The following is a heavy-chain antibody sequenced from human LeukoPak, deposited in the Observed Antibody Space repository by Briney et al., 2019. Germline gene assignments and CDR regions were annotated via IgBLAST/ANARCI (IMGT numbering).Heavy chain of an antibody. D-gene: IGHD5-12*01. Sequence: GGSLRLSCAASGFTFSSYAMHWVRQAPGKGLEWVAVISYDGSNKYYADSVKGRFTISRDNSKSTLYLRMNSLRAEDTAVYYCARARIDFDAFDIWGQGTMVTVSS. CDR1: GFTFSSYA. CDR3: ARARIDFDAFDI. J-gene: IGHJ3*02. CDR2: ISYDGSNK. V-gene: IGHV3-30-3*01.